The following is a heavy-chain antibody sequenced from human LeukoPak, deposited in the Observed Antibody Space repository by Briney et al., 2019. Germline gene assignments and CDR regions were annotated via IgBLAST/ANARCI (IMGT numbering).Heavy chain of an antibody. CDR1: GYTFTMYY. CDR2: IYPSGGTT. Sequence: ASVKVSCKASGYTFTMYYIHWVRQAPRQGLEWMGMIYPSGGTTTYAEKFQGRVTMTTDTSTSTVYMELSSLRSEDTAVFYCVRGLTMKFAPLFHFWGQGTLVTVSS. J-gene: IGHJ4*02. CDR3: VRGLTMKFAPLFHF. V-gene: IGHV1-46*01. D-gene: IGHD3-22*01.